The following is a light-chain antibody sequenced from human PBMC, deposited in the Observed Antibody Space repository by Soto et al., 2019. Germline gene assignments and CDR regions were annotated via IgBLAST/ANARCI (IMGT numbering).Light chain of an antibody. CDR2: DAS. Sequence: EIVLTQSPATLSLSPGERATLSCRASQSVSSYLAWYQQKPGQSPRLLIYDASNSATGIPARFSGSGSGTDFTLTISSLEPEDFAVYYCQPRGNWPPELTFGGGTKVEIK. J-gene: IGKJ4*01. CDR3: QPRGNWPPELT. CDR1: QSVSSY. V-gene: IGKV3-11*01.